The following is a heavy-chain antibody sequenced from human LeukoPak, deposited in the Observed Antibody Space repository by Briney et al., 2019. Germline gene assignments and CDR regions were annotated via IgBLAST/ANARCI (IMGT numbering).Heavy chain of an antibody. V-gene: IGHV3-13*03. CDR3: TREGIWGTNWGTYY. D-gene: IGHD7-27*01. Sequence: GGSLRLSCASCGFTVSRFDMYWARQATGRSLGWGSRINLTTDTYSPGSVKGQLTISRETAKNPLDLQMISLRAGDTAVYYCTREGIWGTNWGTYYWGQGTLVTVSS. J-gene: IGHJ4*02. CDR1: GFTVSRFD. CDR2: INLTTDT.